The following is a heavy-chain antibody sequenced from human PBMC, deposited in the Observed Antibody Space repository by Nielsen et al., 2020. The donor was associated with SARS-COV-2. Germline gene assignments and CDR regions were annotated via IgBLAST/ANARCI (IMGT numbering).Heavy chain of an antibody. CDR2: INSDGSST. J-gene: IGHJ6*02. Sequence: GESLKISCAASGFTFSSYWMHWVRQAPGKGLVWVSRINSDGSSTSYADSVKGRFTISRDNSKNTLYLQMNSLRAEDTAVYYCAKDRLEANWGFYYYYYGMDVWGQGTTVTVSS. CDR3: AKDRLEANWGFYYYYYGMDV. CDR1: GFTFSSYW. D-gene: IGHD7-27*01. V-gene: IGHV3-74*01.